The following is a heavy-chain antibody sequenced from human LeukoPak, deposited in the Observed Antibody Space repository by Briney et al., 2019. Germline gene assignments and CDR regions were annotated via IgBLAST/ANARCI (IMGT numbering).Heavy chain of an antibody. CDR2: INHSGST. CDR3: ARGQKYRNGYTVTELGSGYFAY. V-gene: IGHV4-34*01. Sequence: KPSETLSLTCAVYGGSFSGYYWSWIRKPPPKGLEWIGEINHSGSTNYKPSLKSRVHISIDTSKHQFSLTLRSVTTADAAVYYCARGQKYRNGYTVTELGSGYFAYWGQGTLVTVSS. J-gene: IGHJ4*02. CDR1: GGSFSGYY. D-gene: IGHD5-18*01.